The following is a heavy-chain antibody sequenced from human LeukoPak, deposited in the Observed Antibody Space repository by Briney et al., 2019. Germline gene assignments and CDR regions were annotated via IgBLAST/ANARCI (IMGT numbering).Heavy chain of an antibody. D-gene: IGHD2-2*01. J-gene: IGHJ4*02. CDR3: ARGPRSRGSTS. Sequence: SETLSLTCAVYGGSFSGYYWSWIRQPPGKGLEWIGEINHSGSTNYNPSLKSRVTISVDTSKNQFSLKLSSVTAADTAVYYCARGPRSRGSTSWGQGTLVTVSS. CDR2: INHSGST. V-gene: IGHV4-34*01. CDR1: GGSFSGYY.